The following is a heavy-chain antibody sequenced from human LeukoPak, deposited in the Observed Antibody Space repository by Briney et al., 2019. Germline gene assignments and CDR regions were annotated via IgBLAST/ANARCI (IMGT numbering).Heavy chain of an antibody. Sequence: SETLSLTCTVSGGSISSYYWSWIRQPPGKGLEWIGYIYYSGSTNYNPSLKSRVTISVDTSKNQFSLKLSPVTAADTAVYYCARGSKFLYYGSGSYFAYWGQGTLVTVSS. J-gene: IGHJ4*02. V-gene: IGHV4-59*01. CDR2: IYYSGST. D-gene: IGHD3-10*01. CDR3: ARGSKFLYYGSGSYFAY. CDR1: GGSISSYY.